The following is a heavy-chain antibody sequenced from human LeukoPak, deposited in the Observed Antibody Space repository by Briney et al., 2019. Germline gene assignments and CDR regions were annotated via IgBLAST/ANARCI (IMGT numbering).Heavy chain of an antibody. V-gene: IGHV3-21*01. CDR3: AAIVVPAARNWFDP. J-gene: IGHJ5*02. CDR1: GFTFSSDS. D-gene: IGHD2-2*01. Sequence: PGGSLRLSCAASGFTFSSDSMNWVRQAPGKGLEWVSPISSSSSYIYYADSVKGRCPISRDNAKNSLYLQMNSLRAEDTAVYYCAAIVVPAARNWFDPWGQGTLVTVSS. CDR2: ISSSSSYI.